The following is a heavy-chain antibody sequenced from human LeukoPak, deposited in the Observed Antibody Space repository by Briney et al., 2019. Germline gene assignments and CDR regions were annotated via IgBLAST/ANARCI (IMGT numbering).Heavy chain of an antibody. CDR2: INAGNGNT. J-gene: IGHJ4*02. Sequence: ASVKVSCKASGYTFTSYAMHWVRQAPGQRLEWMGWINAGNGNTKYSQKFQGGVTITRDTSASTAYMELSSLRSEDTAVYYCARDSKYGILTGYYSGFYDYWGQGTLVTVSS. V-gene: IGHV1-3*01. CDR1: GYTFTSYA. CDR3: ARDSKYGILTGYYSGFYDY. D-gene: IGHD3-9*01.